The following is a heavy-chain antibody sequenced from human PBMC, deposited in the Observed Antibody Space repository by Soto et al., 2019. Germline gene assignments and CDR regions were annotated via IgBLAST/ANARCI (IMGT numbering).Heavy chain of an antibody. D-gene: IGHD1-1*01. CDR3: ARSELRHHYYYYGMAV. CDR1: GGTFSSYA. CDR2: IIPIFGTA. V-gene: IGHV1-69*01. Sequence: QVQLVQSGAEVKKPGSSVKVSCKASGGTFSSYAISWVRQAPGQGLEWMGGIIPIFGTANYAQKFQGSVTIATDESTSTAYMELTSLRSEDSAVYYCARSELRHHYYYYGMAVWGQGTTVTVSS. J-gene: IGHJ6*02.